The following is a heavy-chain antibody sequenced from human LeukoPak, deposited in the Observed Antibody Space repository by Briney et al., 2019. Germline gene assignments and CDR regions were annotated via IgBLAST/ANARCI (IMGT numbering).Heavy chain of an antibody. V-gene: IGHV1-18*01. Sequence: GASVKVSCKASGYTFINYGISWVRQAPGQGLEWMGWISAYNGKTNSAQKVLDRVTLTIDTSTRTAYMERRSLRSDDTAVYYCARFVGDYGIEATFDIWGQGTMVTVSS. CDR2: ISAYNGKT. CDR1: GYTFINYG. CDR3: ARFVGDYGIEATFDI. D-gene: IGHD4-17*01. J-gene: IGHJ3*02.